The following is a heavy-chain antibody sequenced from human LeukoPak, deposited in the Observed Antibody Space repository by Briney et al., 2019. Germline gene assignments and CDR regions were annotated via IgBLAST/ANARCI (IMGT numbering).Heavy chain of an antibody. Sequence: GASVKVSCKASGYTFTSYGISWVRQAPGQGLEGMGWISAYNGNTNYAQKLQGRVTMTTDTSTSTAYMELRSLRSDDTAVYYCARESKPITAANNWFDPWGQGTLVTVSS. D-gene: IGHD5-12*01. V-gene: IGHV1-18*01. J-gene: IGHJ5*02. CDR1: GYTFTSYG. CDR3: ARESKPITAANNWFDP. CDR2: ISAYNGNT.